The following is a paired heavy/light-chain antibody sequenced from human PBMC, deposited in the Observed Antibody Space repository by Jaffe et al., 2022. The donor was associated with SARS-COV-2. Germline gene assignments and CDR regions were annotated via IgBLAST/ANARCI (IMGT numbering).Light chain of an antibody. Sequence: EIVLTQSPGTLSLSPGERATLSCRASQSISSRQLAWYQQKPGQAPRVVIYGASSRATGIPDRFGGSGSGTDFTLTISRLEPEDFAMYYCQQYDNSPGTFGQGTKVETK. J-gene: IGKJ1*01. CDR2: GAS. CDR3: QQYDNSPGT. CDR1: QSISSRQ. V-gene: IGKV3-20*01.
Heavy chain of an antibody. CDR3: ARAGYCTHGICSPFDY. D-gene: IGHD2-8*01. V-gene: IGHV4-59*02. Sequence: QVQLQESGPGLVKPSETLSLTCTVSGGSVSGYFWSWIRQPSGKGPEWIGYIYSDGTTSYNPSLQSRVTISVDTSKNHFSLKLASVTAADTAMYYCARAGYCTHGICSPFDYWGQGTRVTVSS. CDR2: IYSDGTT. CDR1: GGSVSGYF. J-gene: IGHJ4*02.